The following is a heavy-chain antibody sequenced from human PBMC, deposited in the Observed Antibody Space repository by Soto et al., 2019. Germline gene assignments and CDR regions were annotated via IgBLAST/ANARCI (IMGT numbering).Heavy chain of an antibody. V-gene: IGHV3-23*01. CDR3: AKPLYCSGGSCSGLGYYYYGMDV. D-gene: IGHD2-15*01. CDR2: IRGGGGST. Sequence: EVQLLESGGGLLQPGGSLRLSCAASGFTFSSYAMTGVRQPPGKGLGWVSAIRGGGGSTYYADSGKGRFIISRDNSKNTLYLQMNSLRAEDTAVYYCAKPLYCSGGSCSGLGYYYYGMDVWGQGTTVTVSS. J-gene: IGHJ6*02. CDR1: GFTFSSYA.